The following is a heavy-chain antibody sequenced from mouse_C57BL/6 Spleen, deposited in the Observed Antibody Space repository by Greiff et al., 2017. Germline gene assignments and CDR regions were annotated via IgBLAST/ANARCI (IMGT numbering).Heavy chain of an antibody. CDR1: GFNIKDYC. D-gene: IGHD1-2*01. CDR3: ARGITTAYFDV. J-gene: IGHJ1*03. V-gene: IGHV14-2*01. Sequence: EVQLQQSGAELVKPGASVKLSCTASGFNIKDYCMHWVKQRTEQGLEWIGRIDPEDGDTKYAPKFQGKATITADTSSNTAYLQLSSLTSEDTAVYYCARGITTAYFDVWGTGTTVTVSS. CDR2: IDPEDGDT.